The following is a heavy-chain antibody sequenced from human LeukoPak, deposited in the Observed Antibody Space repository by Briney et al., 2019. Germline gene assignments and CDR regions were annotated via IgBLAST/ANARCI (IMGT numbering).Heavy chain of an antibody. J-gene: IGHJ6*04. V-gene: IGHV3-7*01. D-gene: IGHD3-10*02. CDR1: GFTFSSYW. Sequence: GGSLRLSCAASGFTFSSYWMSWVRQAPGKGLEWVANIKQDGSEKYYVDSVRGRFTISRDNAKNSLYLQMNSLRAEDTAVYYCAELGITMIGGVWGKGTTVTISS. CDR3: AELGITMIGGV. CDR2: IKQDGSEK.